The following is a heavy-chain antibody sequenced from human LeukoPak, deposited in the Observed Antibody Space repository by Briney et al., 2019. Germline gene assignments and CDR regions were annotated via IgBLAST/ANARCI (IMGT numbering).Heavy chain of an antibody. CDR1: GFTFSSYA. J-gene: IGHJ4*02. Sequence: GGSLRLSCAASGFTFSSYAMSWVRQAPGKGLEWVSTMSGTGGSTYYADSVKGRFTISRDNSKNTLYLQMNSLRAEDTAVYYCAKRGHYDSSGSYAPFDYWGQGTLVTVSS. V-gene: IGHV3-23*01. CDR3: AKRGHYDSSGSYAPFDY. CDR2: MSGTGGST. D-gene: IGHD3-22*01.